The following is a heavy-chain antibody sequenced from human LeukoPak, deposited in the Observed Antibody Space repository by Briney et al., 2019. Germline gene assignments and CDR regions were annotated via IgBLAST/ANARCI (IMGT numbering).Heavy chain of an antibody. V-gene: IGHV3-7*01. CDR1: GFTFSTYW. J-gene: IGHJ4*02. CDR3: ARAPWYQLLYAFDY. Sequence: GGSLRLSCAASGFTFSTYWMSWVRQAPGKGLEWVANIKQDGSEKYFVDSVKGRFTISRDNAKNSLYLQMNSLRAEDTAVYYCARAPWYQLLYAFDYWGQGTLVTVSS. D-gene: IGHD2-2*02. CDR2: IKQDGSEK.